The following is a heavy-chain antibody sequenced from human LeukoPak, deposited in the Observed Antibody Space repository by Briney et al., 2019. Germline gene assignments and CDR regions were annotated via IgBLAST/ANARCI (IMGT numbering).Heavy chain of an antibody. CDR1: GYTFTSYD. Sequence: ASVKVSCKASGYTFTSYDIVWVRQAPGQGLEWMGWISAFNGNTNNAQKVQGRVTTTTDTSTSTAYMELRSLTSDDTAMYYCARVYSSAFDHWGQGTLVTVTS. V-gene: IGHV1-18*01. D-gene: IGHD3-10*01. CDR2: ISAFNGNT. J-gene: IGHJ4*02. CDR3: ARVYSSAFDH.